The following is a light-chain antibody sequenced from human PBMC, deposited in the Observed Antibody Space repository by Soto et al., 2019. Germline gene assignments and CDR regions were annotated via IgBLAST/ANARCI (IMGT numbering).Light chain of an antibody. V-gene: IGKV3-20*01. J-gene: IGKJ5*01. CDR3: QQYRTSPIT. Sequence: ETVLTQSPGTLSLSPGERATLSCRASQSITNNYLAWYQQKPGQAPRLLIYGASRRVSGIPDRFSGSGSRTDFTLTISRLEPEDFAVYYCQQYRTSPITFGQRTRQEIK. CDR2: GAS. CDR1: QSITNNY.